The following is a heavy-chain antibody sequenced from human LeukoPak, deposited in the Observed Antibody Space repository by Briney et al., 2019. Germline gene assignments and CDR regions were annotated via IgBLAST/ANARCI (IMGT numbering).Heavy chain of an antibody. J-gene: IGHJ4*02. CDR2: IRYDGSNK. Sequence: GGSLRLSCAASGFTFSSYGMHWVRQAPGKGLEWVAFIRYDGSNKYYADSVKGRFTISRDNSKNTLYLQMNSLRAEDTAVYYCAKVDTAMVNGIDYWGQGTLVTVSS. D-gene: IGHD5-18*01. CDR1: GFTFSSYG. CDR3: AKVDTAMVNGIDY. V-gene: IGHV3-30*02.